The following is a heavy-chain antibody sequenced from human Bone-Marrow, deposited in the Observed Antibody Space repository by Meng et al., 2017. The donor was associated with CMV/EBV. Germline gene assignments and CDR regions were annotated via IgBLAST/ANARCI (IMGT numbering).Heavy chain of an antibody. D-gene: IGHD6-6*01. V-gene: IGHV1-46*01. CDR2: INPSGGST. J-gene: IGHJ6*02. Sequence: ASVKVSCKASGYIFTSYDINWVRQAPGQGLEWMGIINPSGGSTRYPQKFQGRVTMTRDTSTSTVYMELSSLRSEDTAVYYCARDFLLAARLYNYYYYGMDVWGQGTTVTVSS. CDR1: GYIFTSYD. CDR3: ARDFLLAARLYNYYYYGMDV.